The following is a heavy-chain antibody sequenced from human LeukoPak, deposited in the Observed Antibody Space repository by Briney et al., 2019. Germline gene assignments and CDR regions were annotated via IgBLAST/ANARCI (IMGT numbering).Heavy chain of an antibody. J-gene: IGHJ4*02. V-gene: IGHV3-9*01. CDR1: GFIFNNYA. Sequence: GGSLRLSCAGSGFIFNNYAMHWVRQPPGKGLEWVSGISWNSDTIDYADSVRGRFTISRNNAKNSLYLQMDSLRVEDTAFYYCAKDNRRHYTSGPNPDSLHWGQGALVTVSS. CDR3: AKDNRRHYTSGPNPDSLH. CDR2: ISWNSDTI. D-gene: IGHD6-19*01.